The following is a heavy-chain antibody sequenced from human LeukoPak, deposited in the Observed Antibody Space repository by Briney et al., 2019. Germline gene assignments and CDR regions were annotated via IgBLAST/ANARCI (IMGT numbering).Heavy chain of an antibody. CDR1: GFTFSSFP. Sequence: GGSLRLSCAASGFTFSSFPMHWVRQAPGKGLEWVAVIAYDASNRIYADSVKGRFTISRDDSKNTLYLQMNSLRPDDTALYYCARDPQIGAGDYFDYGGQGHVVPVSA. D-gene: IGHD2/OR15-2a*01. J-gene: IGHJ4*02. CDR2: IAYDASNR. CDR3: ARDPQIGAGDYFDY. V-gene: IGHV3-30*04.